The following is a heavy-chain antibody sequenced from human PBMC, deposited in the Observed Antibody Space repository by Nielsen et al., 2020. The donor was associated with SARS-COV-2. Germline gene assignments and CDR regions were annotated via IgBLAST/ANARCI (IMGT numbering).Heavy chain of an antibody. V-gene: IGHV3-23*01. CDR1: GFTFDDYA. D-gene: IGHD6-19*01. CDR2: ISWNSGST. CDR3: ASSSGWGLDY. Sequence: GGSLRLSCAASGFTFDDYAMHWVRQAPGKGLEWVSGISWNSGSTYYADSVKGRFTISRDNSKNTLYLQMNSLRAEDTAVYYCASSSGWGLDYWGQGTLVTVSS. J-gene: IGHJ4*02.